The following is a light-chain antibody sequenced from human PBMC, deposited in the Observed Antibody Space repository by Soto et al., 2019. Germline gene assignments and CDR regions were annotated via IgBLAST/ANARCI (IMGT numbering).Light chain of an antibody. CDR2: GAS. Sequence: EIVMTQSPATLSLSPGERATLSCRASQTIDNTLAWYQRKPGQAPRLLIYGASSRATGIPDRFSGSGSGTDFTLTINRLEPEDFAVYYCQQYGSSPGWTFGQGTKVDIK. CDR1: QTIDNT. CDR3: QQYGSSPGWT. V-gene: IGKV3-20*01. J-gene: IGKJ1*01.